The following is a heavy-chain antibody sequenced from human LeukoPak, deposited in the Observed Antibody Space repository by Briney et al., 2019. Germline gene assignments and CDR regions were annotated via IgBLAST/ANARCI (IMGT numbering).Heavy chain of an antibody. CDR1: GSSFTIYG. V-gene: IGHV1-18*01. CDR3: SRDRYILFGELLYLDY. Sequence: GASGNLSCTASGSSFTIYGFSWVRQPPGPGLGLMGWISAYNGNTNYAQKLQGRVTITTATAKCKAYLELPSLRPEATAGYYYSRDRYILFGELLYLDYWGQGALVTVSS. CDR2: ISAYNGNT. J-gene: IGHJ4*02. D-gene: IGHD3-10*01.